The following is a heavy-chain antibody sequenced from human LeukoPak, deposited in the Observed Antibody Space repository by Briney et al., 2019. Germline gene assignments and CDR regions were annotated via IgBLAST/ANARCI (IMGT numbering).Heavy chain of an antibody. Sequence: GGSLRLSCAASGFTFSSYGMHWVRQAPGKGLEWVAFIRYDGSNKYYADSVKGRFTISRDNSKNTLYLQMDSLRAEDTAVYYCAKGFPVYGSGSYSDYWGQGTLVTVSS. CDR1: GFTFSSYG. D-gene: IGHD3-10*01. CDR3: AKGFPVYGSGSYSDY. CDR2: IRYDGSNK. V-gene: IGHV3-30*02. J-gene: IGHJ4*02.